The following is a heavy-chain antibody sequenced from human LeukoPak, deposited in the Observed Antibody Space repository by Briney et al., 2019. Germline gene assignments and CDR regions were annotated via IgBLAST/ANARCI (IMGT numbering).Heavy chain of an antibody. CDR2: IDHNSGGS. J-gene: IGHJ3*01. CDR1: GYTFTDYY. V-gene: IGHV1-2*02. CDR3: ARDGVAGSSDAFDL. Sequence: ASVKVSCKASGYTFTDYYIHWWPQAPGQRREGMTYIDHNSGGSHYAQKFQGRVTMNTDTSISTVYMELNWLTSDDTAVYYCARDGVAGSSDAFDLWGQGTMVTVSS. D-gene: IGHD6-19*01.